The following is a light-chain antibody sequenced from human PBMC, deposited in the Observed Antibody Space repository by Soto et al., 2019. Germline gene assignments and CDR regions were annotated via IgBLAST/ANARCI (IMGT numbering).Light chain of an antibody. Sequence: DIQMTQSPSTLSASVGDRVTITCRANQSISTWLAWYQRKPWKAPKLLIYKASSLESGVPSRFSGSGSGTEFTLTISSLQPDDVATYYCQQYDSYSFTFGPGTKVDIK. J-gene: IGKJ3*01. V-gene: IGKV1-5*03. CDR1: QSISTW. CDR3: QQYDSYSFT. CDR2: KAS.